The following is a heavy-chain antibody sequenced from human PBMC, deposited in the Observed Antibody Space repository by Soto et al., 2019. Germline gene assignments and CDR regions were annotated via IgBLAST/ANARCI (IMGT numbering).Heavy chain of an antibody. CDR3: ARETYCSGGSCPARARDY. CDR2: IYYSGST. J-gene: IGHJ4*02. V-gene: IGHV4-31*03. Sequence: PSETLSLTCTVSGGSISSGGYYWSWIRQHPGKGLEWIGYIYYSGSTYYNPSLKSRVTISVDTSKNQFSLKLSSVTAADTAVYYCARETYCSGGSCPARARDYWGQGTLVTVSS. CDR1: GGSISSGGYY. D-gene: IGHD2-15*01.